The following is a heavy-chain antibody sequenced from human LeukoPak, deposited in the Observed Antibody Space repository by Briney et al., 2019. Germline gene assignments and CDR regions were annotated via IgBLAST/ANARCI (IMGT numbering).Heavy chain of an antibody. CDR2: VHTSGGS. V-gene: IGHV4-4*09. D-gene: IGHD1-26*01. CDR3: ARLGSYHDF. CDR1: GASISHYY. Sequence: SETLSLTCTVSGASISHYYRIWIRQTPERGLEWMGHVHTSGGSTYFPSLKTRLTMSIDTSRSQLSLKPTSVTAADTAVYFCARLGSYHDFWGQGALVTVSS. J-gene: IGHJ4*02.